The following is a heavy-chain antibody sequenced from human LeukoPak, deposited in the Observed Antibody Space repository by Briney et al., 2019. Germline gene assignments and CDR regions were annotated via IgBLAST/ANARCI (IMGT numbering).Heavy chain of an antibody. CDR3: ARGPTAVRGIIRFYYYMDV. CDR1: GGSFSGAY. D-gene: IGHD3-10*01. Sequence: SETLSLTCAVYGGSFSGAYWSWIRQAPGKGLEWIGEINHSGSNNYNPSLKSRVTMSLDTSKKQVSLKLNSVTAADTAVYYCARGPTAVRGIIRFYYYMDVWGKGTAVTVSS. J-gene: IGHJ6*03. V-gene: IGHV4-34*01. CDR2: INHSGSN.